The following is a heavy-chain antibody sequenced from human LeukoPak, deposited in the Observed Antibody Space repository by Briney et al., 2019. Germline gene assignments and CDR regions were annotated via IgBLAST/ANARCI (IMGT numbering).Heavy chain of an antibody. CDR1: GFXFSPYI. V-gene: IGHV3-21*01. Sequence: GGSLRLSCGASGFXFSPYIMNWVRQAPGKGLEWVSSISGSGSYIYYADSVKGRFTIYRDNAKNSLYLQMNSLRAEDTAVYYCARDQGIGTSDFDYWGQGTLVTVSS. CDR2: ISGSGSYI. CDR3: ARDQGIGTSDFDY. D-gene: IGHD1-7*01. J-gene: IGHJ4*02.